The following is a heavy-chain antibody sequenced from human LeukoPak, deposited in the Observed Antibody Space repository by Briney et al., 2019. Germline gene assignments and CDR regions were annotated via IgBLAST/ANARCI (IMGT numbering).Heavy chain of an antibody. CDR1: GGTFSSYA. V-gene: IGHV1-69*05. CDR2: IIPIFGTA. Sequence: SVKVSCKASGGTFSSYAISWVRQVPGQGLEWMGGIIPIFGTANYAQKFQGRFTITTDESTNTAYMELSSLRFEDTAVYYCARGDNNGWYSDHWGQGTLVTVSS. D-gene: IGHD6-19*01. J-gene: IGHJ4*02. CDR3: ARGDNNGWYSDH.